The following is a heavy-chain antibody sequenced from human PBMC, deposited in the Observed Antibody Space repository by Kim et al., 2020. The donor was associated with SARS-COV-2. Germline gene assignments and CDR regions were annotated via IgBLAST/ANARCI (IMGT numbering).Heavy chain of an antibody. CDR1: GFTFSGYS. CDR2: INEDGRDK. Sequence: GGSLRLSCEASGFTFSGYSMTWVRQAPGKGLEWVANINEDGRDKYHVDSVKGRFTISRDNAKNSLYLQMNSLRAEDTAVYYCARHRGYCSGGSCYSVYDFWGQGTLVTVSS. J-gene: IGHJ4*02. V-gene: IGHV3-7*01. CDR3: ARHRGYCSGGSCYSVYDF. D-gene: IGHD2-15*01.